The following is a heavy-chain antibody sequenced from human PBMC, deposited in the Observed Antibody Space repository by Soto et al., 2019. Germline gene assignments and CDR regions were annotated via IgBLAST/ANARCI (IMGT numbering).Heavy chain of an antibody. CDR2: INPSGGST. J-gene: IGHJ3*02. V-gene: IGHV1-46*01. CDR3: ARVVIQLWLLSAFDI. Sequence: ASVKVSCKASGYTFTSYYMHWVRQAPGQGLEWMGRINPSGGSTSYAQKFQGRVTMTRDTSTSTVYMELRSLRSDDTAVYYSARVVIQLWLLSAFDIWGQGTMVTVSS. D-gene: IGHD5-18*01. CDR1: GYTFTSYY.